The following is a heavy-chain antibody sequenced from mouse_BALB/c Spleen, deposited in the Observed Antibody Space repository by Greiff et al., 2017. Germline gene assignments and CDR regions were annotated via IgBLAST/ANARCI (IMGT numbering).Heavy chain of an antibody. V-gene: IGHV14-4*02. J-gene: IGHJ2*01. CDR2: IDPENGDT. CDR3: KGYYGISSYFDY. CDR1: GFNIKDYY. Sequence: VHVKQSGAELVRSGASVKLSCTASGFNIKDYYMHWVKQRPEQGLEWIGWIDPENGDTEYAPKFQGKVTMTAATSSNTAYLQLSSLTSEDTAVYYCKGYYGISSYFDYWGQGTTLTVSS. D-gene: IGHD1-1*01.